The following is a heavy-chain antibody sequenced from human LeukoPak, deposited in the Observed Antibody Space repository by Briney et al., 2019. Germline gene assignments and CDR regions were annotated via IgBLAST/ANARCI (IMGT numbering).Heavy chain of an antibody. CDR3: ARAGRPVLQYYYYYYMDV. CDR1: GFSFNNYG. CDR2: IWYDGNNN. J-gene: IGHJ6*03. Sequence: GGSLRLSCAASGFSFNNYGMHWVRQAPGKGLKWVAVIWYDGNNNNYADSVKGRFTISRDNSKNTLSLQMNSLRADDTAVYYCARAGRPVLQYYYYYYMDVWGEGTTVTVSS. D-gene: IGHD6-6*01. V-gene: IGHV3-33*01.